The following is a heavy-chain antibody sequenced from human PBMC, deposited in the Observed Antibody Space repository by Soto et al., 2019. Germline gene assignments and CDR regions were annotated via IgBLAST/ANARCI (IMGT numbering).Heavy chain of an antibody. CDR2: ISYSGGT. D-gene: IGHD3-16*01. CDR1: GDSITSSEYY. V-gene: IGHV4-30-4*01. CDR3: ARGGGLLWLPAFDT. Sequence: QVQLQESGPGLVKPSETLSLSCTVSGDSITSSEYYWSWIRQSPGKGLEWIGYISYSGGTYYNPSLRCRISRSVDTSKHQFSLMLNSGTAADTAVYYCARGGGLLWLPAFDTWGQGTPVTVSS. J-gene: IGHJ5*02.